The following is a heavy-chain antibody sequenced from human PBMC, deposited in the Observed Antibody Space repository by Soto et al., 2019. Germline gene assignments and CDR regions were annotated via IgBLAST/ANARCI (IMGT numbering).Heavy chain of an antibody. CDR2: IYVGDSDT. J-gene: IGHJ4*02. CDR3: ARGEYYYDSGGYYFNY. Sequence: SLKSSGKGSAYGYTSDWLGWVNQIPGKGLEWMGIIYVGDSDTRYSPSFQGQVTISADKSISTAYLQWSSLKASDTAMYYCARGEYYYDSGGYYFNYWGQGTLVTLSS. D-gene: IGHD3-22*01. CDR1: AYGYTSDW. V-gene: IGHV5-51*07.